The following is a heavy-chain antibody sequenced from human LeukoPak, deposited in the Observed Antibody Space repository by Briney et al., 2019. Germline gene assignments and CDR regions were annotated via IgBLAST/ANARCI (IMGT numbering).Heavy chain of an antibody. CDR1: GGSISSSSYY. CDR2: IYYSGST. CDR3: ARPTRGAAAGRAYYYYYYMDV. J-gene: IGHJ6*03. D-gene: IGHD6-13*01. Sequence: PSETLSLTCTVSGGSISSSSYYWGWIRQPPGKGLEWIGSIYYSGSTYYNPSLKSRVTISVDTSKNQFSLKLSSVTAADTAVYYCARPTRGAAAGRAYYYYYYMDVWGKGTTVTISS. V-gene: IGHV4-39*07.